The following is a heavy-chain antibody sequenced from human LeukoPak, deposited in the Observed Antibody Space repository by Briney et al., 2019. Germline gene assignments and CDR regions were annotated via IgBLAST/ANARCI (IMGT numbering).Heavy chain of an antibody. CDR3: ARAGDNCSGGTCYRWFDP. Sequence: SETLSLTCTVSGDSISSYYWSWFRQPAGKGLEWIGRSYSSGSTSYNPSLKSRVTMSVDTSKNQFSLNLRSVTAADTAVYYCARAGDNCSGGTCYRWFDPWGQGILVTVSS. J-gene: IGHJ5*02. V-gene: IGHV4-4*07. D-gene: IGHD2-15*01. CDR2: SYSSGST. CDR1: GDSISSYY.